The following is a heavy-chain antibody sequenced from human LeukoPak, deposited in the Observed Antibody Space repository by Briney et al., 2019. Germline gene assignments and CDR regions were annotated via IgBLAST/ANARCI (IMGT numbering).Heavy chain of an antibody. D-gene: IGHD6-13*01. CDR3: AREEQQLGKFDY. Sequence: GASVKVSCKASGGTFSSYAISWVRQAPGQGLEWMGGIIPIFGTANYAQKFQGRVTITADKSTSTAYMELSSLRSEDTAVYYCAREEQQLGKFDYWGQGTLVTVSS. J-gene: IGHJ4*02. V-gene: IGHV1-69*06. CDR1: GGTFSSYA. CDR2: IIPIFGTA.